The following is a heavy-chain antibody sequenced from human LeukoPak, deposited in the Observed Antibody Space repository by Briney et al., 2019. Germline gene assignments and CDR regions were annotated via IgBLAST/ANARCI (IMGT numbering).Heavy chain of an antibody. Sequence: SETLSLTCTVSGGSISSSSYYWGWIRQPPGKGLEWIGSIYYSGSTYYNPSLKSQVTISVDTSKNQFSLKLSSVTAADTAVYYCARRGDYVWGSYRPYYFDYWGQGTLVTVSS. V-gene: IGHV4-39*07. CDR3: ARRGDYVWGSYRPYYFDY. D-gene: IGHD3-16*02. CDR2: IYYSGST. J-gene: IGHJ4*02. CDR1: GGSISSSSYY.